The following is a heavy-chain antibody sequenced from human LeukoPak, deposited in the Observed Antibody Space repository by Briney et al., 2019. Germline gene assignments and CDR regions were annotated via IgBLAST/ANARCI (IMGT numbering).Heavy chain of an antibody. D-gene: IGHD4/OR15-4a*01. Sequence: GGSLRLSCAAPGFTFSTYGMHRVRQAPGKGLEWVAFIRYDGSIKYYADSVKGRFTISRDNAKNTLYLQMNSLRAEDTAVYYCARRAGAYSHPYDYWGQGTLVTVSS. CDR1: GFTFSTYG. CDR2: IRYDGSIK. V-gene: IGHV3-30*02. J-gene: IGHJ4*02. CDR3: ARRAGAYSHPYDY.